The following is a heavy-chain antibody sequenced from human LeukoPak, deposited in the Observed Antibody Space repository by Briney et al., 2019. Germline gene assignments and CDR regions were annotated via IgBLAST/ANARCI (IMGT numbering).Heavy chain of an antibody. CDR2: IYYSGST. J-gene: IGHJ4*02. Sequence: SETLSLTCTVSGGSIRSSIYYWGWIRQPPGKGLEWIGRIYYSGSTYYNPSLKSRVTISVDTSKNQFSLKLSSVTAADTAVYYCARQGGNSPDYWGQGTLVTVSS. CDR1: GGSIRSSIYY. CDR3: ARQGGNSPDY. D-gene: IGHD4-23*01. V-gene: IGHV4-39*01.